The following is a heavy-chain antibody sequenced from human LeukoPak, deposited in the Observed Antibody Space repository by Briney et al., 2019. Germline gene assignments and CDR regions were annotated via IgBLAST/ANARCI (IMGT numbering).Heavy chain of an antibody. V-gene: IGHV3-9*01. D-gene: IGHD4-23*01. Sequence: GRSLRLSCVGSGFAFHNYAMHWVRRPPGKGLEWVSAINWNSDTKAYADSVKGRFTISRDRDRNSLYLQMDSLRPEDTALYYCAKDTGGNGAYFYAMDVWGQGTSVTVSS. J-gene: IGHJ6*02. CDR2: INWNSDTK. CDR3: AKDTGGNGAYFYAMDV. CDR1: GFAFHNYA.